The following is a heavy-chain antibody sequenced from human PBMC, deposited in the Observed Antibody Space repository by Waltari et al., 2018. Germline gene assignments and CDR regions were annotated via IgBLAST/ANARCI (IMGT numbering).Heavy chain of an antibody. CDR1: GFTFSSLW. Sequence: EVQLVESGGGLVQPGGSLRLSCAVSGFTFSSLWMSWFRQAPGKGLELVANIKQDGSEIYYVDSVKGRFTISRDNAKNSLYLQMNSLTTEDTAVYYCAGGGGFLCDIWGQGTLVTVSS. V-gene: IGHV3-7*01. D-gene: IGHD3-3*01. J-gene: IGHJ3*02. CDR3: AGGGGFLCDI. CDR2: IKQDGSEI.